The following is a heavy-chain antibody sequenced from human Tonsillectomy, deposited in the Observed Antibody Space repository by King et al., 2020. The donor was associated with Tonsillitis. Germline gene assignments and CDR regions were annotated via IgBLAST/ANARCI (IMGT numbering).Heavy chain of an antibody. J-gene: IGHJ2*01. CDR1: GYTFTSYG. CDR3: ARDLGYFDL. CDR2: IITYNGDT. Sequence: QLVQSGAEVKKPGASVKVSCKASGYTFTSYGISWLLQAPGQGLDWMGWIITYNGDTNYEKNIQGRVTMTTDTSTSTAYMELRSLRSDDTAVYYCARDLGYFDLWGRGTLVTVSS. V-gene: IGHV1-18*01.